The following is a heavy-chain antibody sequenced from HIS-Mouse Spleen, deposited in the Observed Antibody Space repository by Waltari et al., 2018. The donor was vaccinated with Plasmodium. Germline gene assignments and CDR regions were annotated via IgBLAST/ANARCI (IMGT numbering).Heavy chain of an antibody. CDR1: GLTVSRTY. V-gene: IGHV3-53*02. D-gene: IGHD6-13*01. CDR2: IYSGGST. Sequence: EVQLVATGGGLIQPGGSMRLSCAAPGLTVSRTYRSWVRQVQGKGLDWVSVIYSGGSTYYADSVKGRFTISRDNSKNTLYLQMNSLRAEDTAVYYCARGNSGYSSSWYLFDYWGQGTLVTVSS. CDR3: ARGNSGYSSSWYLFDY. J-gene: IGHJ4*02.